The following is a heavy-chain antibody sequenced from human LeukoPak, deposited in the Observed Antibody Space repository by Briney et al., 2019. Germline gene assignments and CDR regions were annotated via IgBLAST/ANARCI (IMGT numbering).Heavy chain of an antibody. Sequence: PSETLSLTCTVSGGSISSYYWSWIRQTPGKGLEWIGYISYTGSTNYNPALKSRVTISVDTSKNQFSLQLTSVTAADTAVYYCARDDYRGVTNFDPWGQGTLVTVSS. J-gene: IGHJ5*02. D-gene: IGHD3-10*01. CDR1: GGSISSYY. CDR2: ISYTGST. CDR3: ARDDYRGVTNFDP. V-gene: IGHV4-59*01.